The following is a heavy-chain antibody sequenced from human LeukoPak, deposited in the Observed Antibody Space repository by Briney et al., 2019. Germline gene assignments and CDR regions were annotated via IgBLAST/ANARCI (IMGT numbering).Heavy chain of an antibody. CDR1: GFNFSTRE. J-gene: IGHJ6*03. Sequence: PGGSLRLSCEASGFNFSTREMNWVRQAPGKGPEWVSYIISSGSTIYYADSVQGRFTTSRDNAKNLLFLQMNSLRPEDTGVYYCARIDRDFYYMDVWGKGTTVTVSS. CDR3: ARIDRDFYYMDV. V-gene: IGHV3-48*03. D-gene: IGHD3-22*01. CDR2: IISSGSTI.